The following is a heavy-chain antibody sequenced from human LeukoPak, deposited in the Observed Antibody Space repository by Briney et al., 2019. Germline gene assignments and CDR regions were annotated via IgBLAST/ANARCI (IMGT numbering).Heavy chain of an antibody. J-gene: IGHJ4*02. V-gene: IGHV4-34*01. CDR2: RNHRGSS. D-gene: IGHD6-19*01. CDR1: GSSFTSYY. CDR3: ARGSGAYSGAADY. Sequence: TSETLSLTCSVHGSSFTSYYWSWIRQPPGKGLEWIGERNHRGSSYFNPSFESRVTISLDMSRKQFSLKLTSVTAADTAFYYCARGSGAYSGAADYWGQGTLVTVSS.